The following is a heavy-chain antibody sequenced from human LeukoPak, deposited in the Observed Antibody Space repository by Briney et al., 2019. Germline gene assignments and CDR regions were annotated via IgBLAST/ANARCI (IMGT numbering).Heavy chain of an antibody. CDR2: IYPDDSNT. D-gene: IGHD6-13*01. V-gene: IGHV5-51*01. CDR1: GYNFPIYW. CDR3: ARQGAAGKYYYYYIDV. Sequence: GESLKISCLGSGYNFPIYWIGWVRQMPGQDLEWLGIIYPDDSNTIYGPSFQGQVTISADKSINTAYLEWSSLKASDTAIYYCARQGAAGKYYYYYIDVWGKGTTVTVSS. J-gene: IGHJ6*03.